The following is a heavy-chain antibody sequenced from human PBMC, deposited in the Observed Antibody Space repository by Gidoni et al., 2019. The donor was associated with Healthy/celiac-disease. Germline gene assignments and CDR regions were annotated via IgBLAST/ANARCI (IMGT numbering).Heavy chain of an antibody. J-gene: IGHJ2*01. CDR1: GFPFRDHY. V-gene: IGHV3-72*01. D-gene: IGHD2-21*02. CDR2: TRNKANSYTT. Sequence: ELQLVESGGGLVQHGGSLRLSCATSGFPFRDHYMDWGRQAPGKGLEWVGRTRNKANSYTTEYAASVKGRFTISRDDSKNSLYLQMNSLKTEDTAVYYCAAYCGGDCYRYFDLWGRGTLVTVSS. CDR3: AAYCGGDCYRYFDL.